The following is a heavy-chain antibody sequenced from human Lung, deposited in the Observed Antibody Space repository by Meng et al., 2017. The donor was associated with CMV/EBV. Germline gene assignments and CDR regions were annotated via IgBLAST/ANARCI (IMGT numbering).Heavy chain of an antibody. CDR1: GGTFSSYS. D-gene: IGHD3/OR15-3a*01. CDR3: ARDQLLLGGFYYNGMDV. CDR2: IIPIFGLA. V-gene: IGHV1-69*04. J-gene: IGHJ6*02. Sequence: SXXVSXKASGGTFSSYSFSCVRQAPGQGLEWMGRIIPIFGLANYTQKFQGRVTISADKSTSIVSMELSSLRSEDTAVYHCARDQLLLGGFYYNGMDVWGQGXTVTVSS.